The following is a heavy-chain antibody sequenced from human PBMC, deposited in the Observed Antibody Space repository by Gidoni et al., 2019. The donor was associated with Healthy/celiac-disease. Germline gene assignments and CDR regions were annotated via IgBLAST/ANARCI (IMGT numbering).Heavy chain of an antibody. J-gene: IGHJ4*02. CDR1: GFTFSSYG. V-gene: IGHV3-33*01. Sequence: QVQLVESGGGVVQPGRSLRLSWAASGFTFSSYGMHWVRQAPGKGLEWVAVIWYDGSNKYYADSVKGRFTISRDNSKNTLYLQMNSLRSEDTAVYYCARGHDLPGIAVAGIVDYWGQGTLVTVSS. CDR2: IWYDGSNK. CDR3: ARGHDLPGIAVAGIVDY. D-gene: IGHD6-19*01.